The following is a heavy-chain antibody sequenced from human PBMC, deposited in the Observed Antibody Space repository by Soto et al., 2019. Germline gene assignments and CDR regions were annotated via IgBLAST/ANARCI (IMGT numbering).Heavy chain of an antibody. CDR3: ASSYYGSGNPKDYYYGMDV. Sequence: ASVTVSCKASGYTFTRYGISWVRQAPGQRLEWMGWINAGNGNTKYSQKFQGRVTITRDTSASTAYMELSSLRSEDTAVYYCASSYYGSGNPKDYYYGMDVWGQGTTVTVSS. J-gene: IGHJ6*02. CDR2: INAGNGNT. V-gene: IGHV1-3*01. CDR1: GYTFTRYG. D-gene: IGHD3-10*01.